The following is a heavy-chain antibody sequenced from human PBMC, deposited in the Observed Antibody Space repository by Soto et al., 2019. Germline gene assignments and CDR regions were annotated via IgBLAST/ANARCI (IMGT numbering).Heavy chain of an antibody. CDR3: ARAAERSIAAAGSFGNWFDP. D-gene: IGHD6-13*01. V-gene: IGHV4-31*03. Sequence: SETLSLTCTVSGGSISSGGYYWSWIRQHPGKGLEWIGYIYYSGSTYYNPSLKSRVTISVDTSKNQFSLKLSSVTAADTAVYYCARAAERSIAAAGSFGNWFDPWGQGTLVTVSS. CDR1: GGSISSGGYY. CDR2: IYYSGST. J-gene: IGHJ5*02.